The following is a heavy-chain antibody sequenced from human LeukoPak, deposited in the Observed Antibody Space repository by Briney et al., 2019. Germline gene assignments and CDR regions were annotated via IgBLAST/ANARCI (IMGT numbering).Heavy chain of an antibody. D-gene: IGHD3-10*01. Sequence: GGSLRLSCAASGFTFDDYGMSWVRQGPGKGLEWVSAINRNGDSTGYADSVKGRFTISRDNAKNTLYLQMNSLRAEDTAVYYCAKSSVLYGSGSSSHAFDIWGQGTMVTVSS. V-gene: IGHV3-20*04. J-gene: IGHJ3*02. CDR1: GFTFDDYG. CDR3: AKSSVLYGSGSSSHAFDI. CDR2: INRNGDST.